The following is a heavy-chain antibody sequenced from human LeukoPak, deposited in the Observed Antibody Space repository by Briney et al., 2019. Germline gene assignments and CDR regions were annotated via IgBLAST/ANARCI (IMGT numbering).Heavy chain of an antibody. CDR2: IYHSGST. CDR1: GYSISSGHY. V-gene: IGHV4-38-2*02. J-gene: IGHJ4*02. D-gene: IGHD3-16*02. Sequence: SETLSLTCTVSGYSISSGHYWGWIRQPPGKGLEWIGSIYHSGSTYYNPSLKSRVTISVDTSKNQFSLKLSSVTAADTAVYYCARQVLVWGSYRYLDYWGQGTLVTVSS. CDR3: ARQVLVWGSYRYLDY.